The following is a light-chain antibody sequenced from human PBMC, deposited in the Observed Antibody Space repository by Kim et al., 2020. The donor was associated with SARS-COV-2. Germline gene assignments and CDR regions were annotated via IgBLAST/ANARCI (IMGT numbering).Light chain of an antibody. CDR2: GAS. J-gene: IGKJ5*01. CDR3: QQYNNGPPDT. V-gene: IGKV3-15*01. Sequence: EIVMTQSPATLSLSPGERATLSCRASQSVSSNLAWYQQNPGQAPRLLIYGASTRATGIPARFSGSGSGTEFTLTISSLQSEDFAVYYCQQYNNGPPDTFGQGTRMEIK. CDR1: QSVSSN.